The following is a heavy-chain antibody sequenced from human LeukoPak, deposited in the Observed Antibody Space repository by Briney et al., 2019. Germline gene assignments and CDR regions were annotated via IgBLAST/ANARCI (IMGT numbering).Heavy chain of an antibody. J-gene: IGHJ6*02. CDR1: GGTFSSYA. CDR2: IIPILGIA. Sequence: GASVKVSCKASGGTFSSYAISWVRQAPGQGLEWMGRIIPILGIANYAQKFQGRVTITADKSTSTAYMELSSLRSEDTAVYYCARAITMVRGGDYYGMDVWGQGTTVTVSS. CDR3: ARAITMVRGGDYYGMDV. V-gene: IGHV1-69*04. D-gene: IGHD3-10*01.